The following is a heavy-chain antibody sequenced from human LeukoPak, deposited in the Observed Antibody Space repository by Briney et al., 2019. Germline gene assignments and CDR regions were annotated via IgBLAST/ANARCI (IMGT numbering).Heavy chain of an antibody. D-gene: IGHD5-12*01. V-gene: IGHV4-59*01. CDR3: ARGLVLATDDAFDI. CDR2: VYDNDIS. CDR1: GASIRSYF. Sequence: SETLSLTCSVSGASIRSYFWSWIRQSPGKGLEWIGYVYDNDISNFNPSLESRVTILVDRSRSQFSLKLRSVTAADTAVYYCARGLVLATDDAFDIWGPGTMVTVSS. J-gene: IGHJ3*02.